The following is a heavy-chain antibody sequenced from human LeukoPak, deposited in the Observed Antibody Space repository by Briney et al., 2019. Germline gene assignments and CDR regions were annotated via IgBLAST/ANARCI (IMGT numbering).Heavy chain of an antibody. CDR2: IYYSGST. D-gene: IGHD2-2*02. J-gene: IGHJ4*02. CDR3: ARGLYVAPKTFDY. Sequence: SETLSLTCTVSGGSISSSSYYWGWLRQPPGRGLEWIGSIYYSGSTYYNPSLKSRITISVDTSKNQFSLKLSSVTAADTAVYYCARGLYVAPKTFDYWGQGTLVTVSS. CDR1: GGSISSSSYY. V-gene: IGHV4-39*07.